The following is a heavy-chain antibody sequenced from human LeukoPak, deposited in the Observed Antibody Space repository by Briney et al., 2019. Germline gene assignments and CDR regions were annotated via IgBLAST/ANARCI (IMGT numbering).Heavy chain of an antibody. J-gene: IGHJ4*02. CDR3: ATVWSNSDVLTGYSRIDY. V-gene: IGHV3-30*02. CDR2: IRYDGIDK. D-gene: IGHD3-9*01. CDR1: GFTFSSYG. Sequence: GGSLRLSYAASGFTFSSYGMHWVRQAPGKGLEWVAFIRYDGIDKYYAGSVKGRFTISRDNSKNTLYLQMNSLRPEDTAVYYCATVWSNSDVLTGYSRIDYWGQGTLVTVSS.